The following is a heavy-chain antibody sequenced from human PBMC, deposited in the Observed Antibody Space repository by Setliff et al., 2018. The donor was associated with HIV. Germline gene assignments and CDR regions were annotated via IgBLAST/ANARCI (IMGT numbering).Heavy chain of an antibody. V-gene: IGHV4-59*08. J-gene: IGHJ6*03. CDR1: GGSVSGYY. CDR2: IYFSGTT. CDR3: ARQDGALTGRYYYYYYMDV. D-gene: IGHD3-9*01. Sequence: SETLSLTCTVSGGSVSGYYWTWIRQPPGKGLEWIGHIYFSGTTNYNPSLQSRVTMSVDTSKNQFSLTLTSVTAADTAVYYCARQDGALTGRYYYYYYMDVWGKGTTVTVSS.